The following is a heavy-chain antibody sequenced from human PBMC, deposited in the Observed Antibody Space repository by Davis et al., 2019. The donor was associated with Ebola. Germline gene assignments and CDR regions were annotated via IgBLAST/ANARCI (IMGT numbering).Heavy chain of an antibody. J-gene: IGHJ3*02. V-gene: IGHV1-69*13. CDR1: GGTFSNYA. D-gene: IGHD3-9*01. CDR2: IIPIIGTA. CDR3: AKGVIITVAAYDAFDI. Sequence: SVKVSCKASGGTFSNYAISWVRQAPGQGLEYMGGIIPIIGTANYAQKFQGRVTITADESTSTAYMELSSLRSEDTAVYYCAKGVIITVAAYDAFDIWGQGTMVTVSS.